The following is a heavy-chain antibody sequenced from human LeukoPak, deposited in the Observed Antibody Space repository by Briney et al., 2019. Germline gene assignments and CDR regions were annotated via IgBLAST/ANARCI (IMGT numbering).Heavy chain of an antibody. D-gene: IGHD6-13*01. CDR3: ARLSSTWYQDWYFDL. J-gene: IGHJ2*01. V-gene: IGHV4-61*02. Sequence: PSETLSLTCTVSGGSISSGSYYRSWIRQPAGKGLEWIGRIYTSGSTNYNPSLKSRVTMSVDTSKNQFSPKLNSVTAADTAVYYCARLSSTWYQDWYFDLWGRGTLVTVSS. CDR2: IYTSGST. CDR1: GGSISSGSYY.